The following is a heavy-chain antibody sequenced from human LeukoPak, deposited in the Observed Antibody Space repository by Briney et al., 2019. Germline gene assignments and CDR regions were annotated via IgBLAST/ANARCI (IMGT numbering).Heavy chain of an antibody. D-gene: IGHD4-17*01. CDR2: INPNSGAT. Sequence: GASVKVSCKASGYTFTGYYMHWVRQATGQGLEWMGWINPNSGATNYAQKFQGRVTMTRDTSISTAYMELSRLRSDDTAVYYCARDRRGAYGDYATSYWGQGTLVTVSS. V-gene: IGHV1-2*02. CDR1: GYTFTGYY. J-gene: IGHJ4*02. CDR3: ARDRRGAYGDYATSY.